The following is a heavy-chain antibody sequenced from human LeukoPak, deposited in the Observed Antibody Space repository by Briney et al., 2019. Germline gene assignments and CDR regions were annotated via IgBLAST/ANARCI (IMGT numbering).Heavy chain of an antibody. CDR3: AKPISGGLAVSGDWFDP. Sequence: PGRSLRLSCAASGFTFSSYGMHWVRQAPGKGLEWVAVISYDGSNKYYADSVRGRFTISRDNSKNTLYLQVNSLRAEDTAIYYCAKPISGGLAVSGDWFDPWGQGTLVTVSS. J-gene: IGHJ5*02. D-gene: IGHD6-19*01. CDR2: ISYDGSNK. V-gene: IGHV3-30*18. CDR1: GFTFSSYG.